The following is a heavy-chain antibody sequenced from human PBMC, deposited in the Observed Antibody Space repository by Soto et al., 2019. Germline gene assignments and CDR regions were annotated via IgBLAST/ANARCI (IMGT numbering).Heavy chain of an antibody. J-gene: IGHJ4*02. D-gene: IGHD4-17*01. Sequence: GGSLRLSCAASGFIFTRYTMRWVRQSPGKGLEWVSSISSTSSNIEYADSVNGLFSVSRDNANNSLFLQINSLRAEDTAIYYCAREDYAGASPRFDYWGLGALVTVSS. CDR3: AREDYAGASPRFDY. CDR1: GFIFTRYT. CDR2: ISSTSSNI. V-gene: IGHV3-21*04.